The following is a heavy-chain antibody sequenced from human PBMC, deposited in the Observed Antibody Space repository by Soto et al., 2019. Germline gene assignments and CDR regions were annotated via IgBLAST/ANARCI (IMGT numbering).Heavy chain of an antibody. CDR2: IYYSGST. D-gene: IGHD5-12*01. Sequence: PSETLSLTCTVSGGSISSSSYYWGWIRQPPGKGLEWIGSIYYSGSTYYNPSLKSRVTTSVDTSKNQFSLKLSSVTAADTAVYYCAMVATGSYYYYYYMDVWGKGTTVTVSS. V-gene: IGHV4-39*01. CDR1: GGSISSSSYY. CDR3: AMVATGSYYYYYYMDV. J-gene: IGHJ6*03.